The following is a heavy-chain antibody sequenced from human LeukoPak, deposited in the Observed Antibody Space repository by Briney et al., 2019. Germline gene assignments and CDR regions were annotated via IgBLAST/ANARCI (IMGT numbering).Heavy chain of an antibody. D-gene: IGHD6-13*01. V-gene: IGHV3-9*01. J-gene: IGHJ4*02. CDR2: ISWNSGSI. CDR3: AKGYSSSWYLFDY. Sequence: GGPLRLSCAASGFTFDDYAMHWVRQAPEKGLEWVSGISWNSGSIGCADSVKGRFTISRDNAKNSLYLQMNSLRAEDTALYYCAKGYSSSWYLFDYWGQGTLVTVSS. CDR1: GFTFDDYA.